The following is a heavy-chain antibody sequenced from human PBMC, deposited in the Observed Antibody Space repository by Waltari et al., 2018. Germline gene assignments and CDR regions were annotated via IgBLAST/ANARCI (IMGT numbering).Heavy chain of an antibody. Sequence: QLQLQESGPGLVKPSETLSLTCTVSGGSISSSSYYWGWIRQPPGKGLEWIGSIYYSGSTYYNPSLKSRVTISVDTSKNQFSLKLSSVTAADTAVYYCAREPYGSGILPPPTLGEDDYWGQGTLVTVSS. CDR1: GGSISSSSYY. J-gene: IGHJ4*02. CDR2: IYYSGST. CDR3: AREPYGSGILPPPTLGEDDY. V-gene: IGHV4-39*07. D-gene: IGHD3-10*01.